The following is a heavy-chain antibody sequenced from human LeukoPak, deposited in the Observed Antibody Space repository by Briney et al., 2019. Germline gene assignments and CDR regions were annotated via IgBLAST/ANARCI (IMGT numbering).Heavy chain of an antibody. CDR3: ARDQLRYYGACSYYSDMDV. J-gene: IGHJ6*02. V-gene: IGHV1-18*01. D-gene: IGHD3-10*01. CDR2: ISAYNGGT. CDR1: GYTFTGYA. Sequence: ASVKVSCKASGYTFTGYAVTWVRQAPGQGLEWIGWISAYNGGTNYAQKFQGRVTMTTDTSTTTGYMELRSLKSDDTAVYYCARDQLRYYGACSYYSDMDVWGQGTTVTVSS.